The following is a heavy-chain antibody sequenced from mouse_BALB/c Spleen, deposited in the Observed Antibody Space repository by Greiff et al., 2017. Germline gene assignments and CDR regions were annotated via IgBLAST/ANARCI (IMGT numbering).Heavy chain of an antibody. Sequence: QVQLQQSAAELARPGASVKMSCKASGYTFTSYTMHWVKQRPGQGLEWIGYINPSSGYTEYNQKFKDKTTLTADKSSSTAYMQLSSLTSEDSAVYYCARWTTDAMDYWGQGTSVTVSS. J-gene: IGHJ4*01. CDR1: GYTFTSYT. CDR2: INPSSGYT. V-gene: IGHV1-4*02. CDR3: ARWTTDAMDY. D-gene: IGHD2-12*01.